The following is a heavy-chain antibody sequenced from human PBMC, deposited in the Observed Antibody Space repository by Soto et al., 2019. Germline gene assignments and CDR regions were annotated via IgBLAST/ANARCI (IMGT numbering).Heavy chain of an antibody. V-gene: IGHV3-7*01. CDR1: GFTFSSYW. CDR2: IKQDGSEK. CDR3: ARDKGDFWSGYYGYYYYGMDV. J-gene: IGHJ6*02. Sequence: PGGSLRLSCAASGFTFSSYWMSWVRQAPGKGLEWVANIKQDGSEKYYVDSVKGRFTISRDNAKNSLYLQMNSLRVEDTAVYYCARDKGDFWSGYYGYYYYGMDVWGQGTTVTVSS. D-gene: IGHD3-3*01.